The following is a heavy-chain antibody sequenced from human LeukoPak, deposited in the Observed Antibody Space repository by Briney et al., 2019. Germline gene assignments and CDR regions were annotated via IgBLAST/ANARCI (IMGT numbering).Heavy chain of an antibody. V-gene: IGHV3-23*01. CDR1: GFAFSSYA. CDR2: ISGSGGST. CDR3: AKGSIIMVRGVINPSSFDG. Sequence: AESLRLSCAASGFAFSSYAMSWVRQAPGKGLEWVSTISGSGGSTSYADSGKGRLTIARDNCKNSLYLQINSLRAEDTAVYYCAKGSIIMVRGVINPSSFDGWGQGSLVTVYS. D-gene: IGHD3-10*01. J-gene: IGHJ4*02.